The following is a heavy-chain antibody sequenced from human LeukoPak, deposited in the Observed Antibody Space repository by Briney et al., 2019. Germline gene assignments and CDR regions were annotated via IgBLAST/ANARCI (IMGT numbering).Heavy chain of an antibody. CDR2: IKQDGSEK. J-gene: IGHJ4*02. D-gene: IGHD3-22*01. CDR3: ARGLDYYDSSGYSV. V-gene: IGHV3-7*01. Sequence: GGSLRLSCAASGFMFSSYWMSWVRQAPGKGLEWVANIKQDGSEKYYVDSVKGRFTISRDNAKNSLYLQMNSLRAEDTAVYYCARGLDYYDSSGYSVWGQGILVTVSS. CDR1: GFMFSSYW.